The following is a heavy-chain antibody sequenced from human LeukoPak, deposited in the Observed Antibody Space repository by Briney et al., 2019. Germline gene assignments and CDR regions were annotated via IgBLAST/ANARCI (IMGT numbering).Heavy chain of an antibody. D-gene: IGHD5-18*01. CDR1: GFTFSSYS. CDR3: ARGSSGYSYGYDY. Sequence: GGSLRLSCAASGFTFSSYSMNWVRQAPGKGLEWVSSISSSSSYIYYADSVKGRFTISRDNAKNSLYLQMNRLRAEDTAVYYCARGSSGYSYGYDYWGQGTLVTVSS. J-gene: IGHJ4*02. CDR2: ISSSSSYI. V-gene: IGHV3-21*01.